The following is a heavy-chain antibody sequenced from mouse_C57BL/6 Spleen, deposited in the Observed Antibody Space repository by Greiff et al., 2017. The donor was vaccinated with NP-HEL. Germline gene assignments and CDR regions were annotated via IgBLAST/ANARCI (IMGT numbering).Heavy chain of an antibody. J-gene: IGHJ3*01. CDR3: ARSGLRRGFAY. CDR2: IDPSDSYT. V-gene: IGHV1-69*01. D-gene: IGHD2-4*01. Sequence: QVQLQQSGAELVMPGASVKLSCKASGYTFTSYWMHWVKQRPGQGLEWIGEIDPSDSYTNYNQKFKGKSTLTVDKSSSTAYMQLSSLTSEDSAVYYCARSGLRRGFAYWGQGTLVTVSA. CDR1: GYTFTSYW.